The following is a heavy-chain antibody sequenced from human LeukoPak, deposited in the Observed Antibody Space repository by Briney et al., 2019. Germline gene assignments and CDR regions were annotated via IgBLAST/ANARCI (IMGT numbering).Heavy chain of an antibody. V-gene: IGHV3-66*01. CDR3: ARDLTCGGDCEGGFDY. CDR2: IYSGGST. Sequence: PGGSLRLSCAASGFTVSSNYMSWVRQAPGKGLEWVSVIYSGGSTYYAASVKGRFTISRDNSKNTLYLQMNSLRAEDTAVYYCARDLTCGGDCEGGFDYWGQGTLVTVSS. J-gene: IGHJ4*02. CDR1: GFTVSSNY. D-gene: IGHD2-21*02.